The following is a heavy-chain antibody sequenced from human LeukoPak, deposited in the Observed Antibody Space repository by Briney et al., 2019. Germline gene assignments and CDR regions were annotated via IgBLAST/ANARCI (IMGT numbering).Heavy chain of an antibody. CDR3: ARRLGLRWDLQAFDI. CDR1: GGTFSSYA. D-gene: IGHD4-23*01. V-gene: IGHV1-69*06. Sequence: SVKVSCKASGGTFSSYAISWVRQAPGQGLEWMGGIIPIFGTANYAQKFQGRVTITADKSTSTAYMELSSLRSEDTAVYYCARRLGLRWDLQAFDIWGQGTMVTVSS. J-gene: IGHJ3*02. CDR2: IIPIFGTA.